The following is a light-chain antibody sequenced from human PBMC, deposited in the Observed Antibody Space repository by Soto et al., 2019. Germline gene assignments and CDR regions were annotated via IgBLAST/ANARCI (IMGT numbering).Light chain of an antibody. CDR3: QQFGSSLST. V-gene: IGKV3-15*01. J-gene: IGKJ2*01. CDR1: QSVSSN. CDR2: GAS. Sequence: EIVVTQSPATLSLSPGERATLSCRASQSVSSNLAWYQQKPGQAPRLLTYGASTRATGIPARFSGSGSGTEFTLTINSLQSEDFAVYYCQQFGSSLSTFGQGTKVDIK.